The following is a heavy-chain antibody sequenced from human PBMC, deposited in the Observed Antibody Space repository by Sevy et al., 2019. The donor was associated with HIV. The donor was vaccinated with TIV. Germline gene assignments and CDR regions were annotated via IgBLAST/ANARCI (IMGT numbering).Heavy chain of an antibody. CDR3: ARHTRGIAVAGP. CDR1: GYSFTSYW. V-gene: IGHV5-10-1*01. CDR2: IDPSDSYT. Sequence: GESLKISCKGSGYSFTSYWISWVRQMPGKGLEWMGRIDPSDSYTNYSPSFQGNVTISADKSISTAYLQWSSLKASDTAMYYCARHTRGIAVAGPWGQGTLVTVSS. D-gene: IGHD6-19*01. J-gene: IGHJ5*02.